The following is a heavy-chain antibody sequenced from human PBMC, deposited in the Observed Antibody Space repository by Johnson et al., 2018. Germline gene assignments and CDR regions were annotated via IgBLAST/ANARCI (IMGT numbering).Heavy chain of an antibody. CDR3: AKFFAPDDTTGSYIHDWLDP. J-gene: IGHJ5*02. V-gene: IGHV4-59*12. CDR2: IHNSGST. CDR1: GGSLNSYY. Sequence: QVQLQESGPGLVEPSETLSLTCTVSGGSLNSYYWSWIRQPPRKALEWIGYIHNSGSTIYNPSLKSRLTISIDTFKKQFSLKVNSVTAAGTAVYYFAKFFAPDDTTGSYIHDWLDPWGQGTLVTVSS. D-gene: IGHD3-22*01.